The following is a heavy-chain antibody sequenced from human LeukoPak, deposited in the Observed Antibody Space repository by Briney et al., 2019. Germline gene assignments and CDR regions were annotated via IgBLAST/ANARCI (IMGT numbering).Heavy chain of an antibody. CDR2: ISYDGSNK. J-gene: IGHJ4*02. D-gene: IGHD3-10*01. CDR1: GFTFSSYA. Sequence: GGSLRLSCAASGFTFSSYAMHWVRQAPGKGLEWVAVISYDGSNKYYADSVKGRFTISRDNSKNTLYLQMNSLRAEDTAVYYCAKVPPLWFGELLVFDYWGQGTLVTVSS. V-gene: IGHV3-30-3*01. CDR3: AKVPPLWFGELLVFDY.